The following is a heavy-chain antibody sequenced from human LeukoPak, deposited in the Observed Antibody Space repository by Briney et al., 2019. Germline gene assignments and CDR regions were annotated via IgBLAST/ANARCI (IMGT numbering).Heavy chain of an antibody. J-gene: IGHJ6*03. CDR2: IRPNSGGT. V-gene: IGHV1-2*02. Sequence: ASVKVSCKASGYTFAAYYMYWVRQAPGQGLEWMGWIRPNSGGTNYTQKFQGRVTMTRDTSINTAYMELSRLTSDDTAVYYCARGRRYSSGWTIYYYMDVWGKGTTVTISS. CDR1: GYTFAAYY. CDR3: ARGRRYSSGWTIYYYMDV. D-gene: IGHD6-19*01.